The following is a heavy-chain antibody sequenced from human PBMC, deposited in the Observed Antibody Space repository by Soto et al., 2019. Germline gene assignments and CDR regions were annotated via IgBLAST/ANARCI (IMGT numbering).Heavy chain of an antibody. CDR2: IIYSGDI. Sequence: SETLSLTCNVSGASISSYNYLVWFRQPPGKGLEWIGSIIYSGDIMYNPSLQSRLTLFVDTSKNQFSLQLNSVTPEDTAVYYCARDPHDILTGYHYGMDVWGQGTTVTVSS. V-gene: IGHV4-39*07. J-gene: IGHJ6*02. CDR1: GASISSYNY. CDR3: ARDPHDILTGYHYGMDV. D-gene: IGHD3-9*01.